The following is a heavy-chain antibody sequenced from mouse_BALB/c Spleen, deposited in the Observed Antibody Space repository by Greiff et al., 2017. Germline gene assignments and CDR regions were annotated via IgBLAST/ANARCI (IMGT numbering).Heavy chain of an antibody. Sequence: EPGGGLVQPKGSLKLSCAASGFTFNTYAMNWVRQAPGKGLEWVARIRSKSNNYATYYADSVKDRFTISRDDSQSMLYLQMNNLKTEDTAMYYCVRHRVSYAMDYWGQGTSVTVSS. V-gene: IGHV10-1*02. J-gene: IGHJ4*01. CDR1: GFTFNTYA. D-gene: IGHD2-14*01. CDR2: IRSKSNNYAT. CDR3: VRHRVSYAMDY.